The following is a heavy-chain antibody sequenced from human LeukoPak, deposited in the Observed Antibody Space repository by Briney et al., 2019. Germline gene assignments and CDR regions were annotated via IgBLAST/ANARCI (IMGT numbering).Heavy chain of an antibody. J-gene: IGHJ4*02. CDR3: GYTNNFYH. V-gene: IGHV3-7*01. CDR2: IKHDGSEE. CDR1: GLSISGQW. D-gene: IGHD3-16*02. Sequence: GESLRLSCVASGLSISGQWMNWVRQAPGQGLEWVANIKHDGSEEHYVDSVKGRFTISRDDGRNSVSLQMNSVRAEDTAAYYFGYTNNFYHWGQGTLVVVSS.